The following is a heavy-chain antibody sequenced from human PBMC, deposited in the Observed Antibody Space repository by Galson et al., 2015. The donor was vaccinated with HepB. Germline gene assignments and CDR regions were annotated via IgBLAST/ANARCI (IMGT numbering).Heavy chain of an antibody. D-gene: IGHD2-15*01. CDR2: IYWDDDK. V-gene: IGHV2-5*02. CDR3: AHKEVVAATPGAFDI. CDR1: GFSLSTSGVG. J-gene: IGHJ3*02. Sequence: PALVKPTQTLTLTCTFSGFSLSTSGVGVGWIRQPPGKALEWLALIYWDDDKRYSPSLQSRLTITKDTSKNQVVLTMTNMDPVDTATYYCAHKEVVAATPGAFDIWGQGTMVTVSS.